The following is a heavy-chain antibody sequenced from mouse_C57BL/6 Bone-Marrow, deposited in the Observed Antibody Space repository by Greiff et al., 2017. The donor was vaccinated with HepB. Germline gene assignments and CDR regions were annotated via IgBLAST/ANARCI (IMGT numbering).Heavy chain of an antibody. Sequence: QVQLQQSGAELVKPGASVKLSCKASGYTFTSYWMQWVKQRPGQGLEWIGEIDPSDSYTNYNQKFKGKATLTVDTSSSTAYMQLSSLTSEDSAVYYCARRTLDYWGQGTTLTVSS. J-gene: IGHJ2*01. CDR1: GYTFTSYW. CDR3: ARRTLDY. CDR2: IDPSDSYT. V-gene: IGHV1-50*01.